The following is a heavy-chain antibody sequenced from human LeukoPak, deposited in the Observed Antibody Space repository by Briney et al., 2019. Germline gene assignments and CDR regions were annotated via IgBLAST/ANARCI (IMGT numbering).Heavy chain of an antibody. CDR1: GFTFNMYT. J-gene: IGHJ4*02. V-gene: IGHV3-30-3*01. D-gene: IGHD2-15*01. Sequence: PGGSLRLSCAASGFTFNMYTMHWVRQAPGKGLEWVALISYDGNNKYYADSVKGRFTISRDNSKNTLYLQMNSLRAEDTAVYYCARGRKIVVVIATLDYWGQGALVTVSS. CDR2: ISYDGNNK. CDR3: ARGRKIVVVIATLDY.